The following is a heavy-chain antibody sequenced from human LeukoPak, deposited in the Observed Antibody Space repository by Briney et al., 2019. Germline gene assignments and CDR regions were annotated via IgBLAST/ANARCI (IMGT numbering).Heavy chain of an antibody. J-gene: IGHJ5*02. CDR3: ARPYYGSGSPTIGWFDP. D-gene: IGHD3-10*01. CDR1: GGSISSGGYY. CDR2: IYYSGST. Sequence: SETLSLTCTVSGGSISSGGYYWSWIRQHPGKGLEWIGYIYYSGSTYYNPSLKSRVTISVDTSKNQFSLKLSSVTAADTAVYYCARPYYGSGSPTIGWFDPWGQGTLATVSS. V-gene: IGHV4-31*03.